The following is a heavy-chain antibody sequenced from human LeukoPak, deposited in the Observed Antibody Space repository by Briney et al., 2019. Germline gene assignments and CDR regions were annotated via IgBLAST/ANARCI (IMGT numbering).Heavy chain of an antibody. Sequence: GGSLRLSCADSGFTFSSYAMSWVRQAPGKGLEWVSAISGSGGSTYYADSVKGRFTISRDNSKNTLYLQMNSLRAEDTAVYYCARALVAPTQTSTEPSNYYYYMDVWGKGTTVTVSS. J-gene: IGHJ6*03. CDR1: GFTFSSYA. CDR2: ISGSGGST. CDR3: ARALVAPTQTSTEPSNYYYYMDV. V-gene: IGHV3-23*01. D-gene: IGHD6-6*01.